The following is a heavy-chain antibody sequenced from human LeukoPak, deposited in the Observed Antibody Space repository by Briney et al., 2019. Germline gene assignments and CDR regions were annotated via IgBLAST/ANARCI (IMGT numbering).Heavy chain of an antibody. CDR2: IYSTGDT. CDR1: EFSVSNNY. Sequence: PGGSLRLFCAASEFSVSNNYMTWVRQAPGKGLEWVSTIYSTGDTSYADSVKGRFTISRDKSKNTLYLQMNILRADDTAVYYCGTGTNWGYWGQGTLVTVSS. CDR3: GTGTNWGY. D-gene: IGHD7-27*01. J-gene: IGHJ4*02. V-gene: IGHV3-53*01.